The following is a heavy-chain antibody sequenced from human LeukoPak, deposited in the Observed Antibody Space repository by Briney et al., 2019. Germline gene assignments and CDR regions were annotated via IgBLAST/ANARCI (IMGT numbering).Heavy chain of an antibody. V-gene: IGHV3-48*02. CDR1: GFTFSSYS. D-gene: IGHD3-16*02. J-gene: IGHJ3*02. Sequence: GGSLRLSCAASGFTFSSYSMNWVRQAPGKGLEWVSYISSSSSTIYYAGSVKGRFTISRDNAKNSLYLQMNSLRDEDTAVYYCARDPPRLWDYVWGSYRLDAFDIWGQGTMVTVSS. CDR3: ARDPPRLWDYVWGSYRLDAFDI. CDR2: ISSSSSTI.